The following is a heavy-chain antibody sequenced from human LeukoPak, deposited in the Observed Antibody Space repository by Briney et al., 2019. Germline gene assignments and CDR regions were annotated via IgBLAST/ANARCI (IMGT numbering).Heavy chain of an antibody. CDR1: GFTVSSNY. CDR2: IYSGGST. D-gene: IGHD1-26*01. J-gene: IGHJ4*02. V-gene: IGHV3-53*01. CDR3: ARGRFGSYSFDY. Sequence: GGSLRLSCAASGFTVSSNYMSWVRQAPGKGLEWVSVIYSGGSTYYADSVKGRFTISRDNSKNTLYLQMNSLRAEDTAVYYCARGRFGSYSFDYWGQGTLVTVSS.